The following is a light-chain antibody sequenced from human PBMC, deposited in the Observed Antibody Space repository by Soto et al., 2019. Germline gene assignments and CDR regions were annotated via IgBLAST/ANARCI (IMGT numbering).Light chain of an antibody. Sequence: EIVLTQAPATLSLSPGQRATLSFMASQSVSSYLAWYQQKPGHAPRLLIYDASNRATGIPARFSGSGSGTDFSLTISSLEPEDFAVYYRQQRSNWPITFGQGTRLEIK. CDR2: DAS. CDR1: QSVSSY. J-gene: IGKJ5*01. V-gene: IGKV3-11*01. CDR3: QQRSNWPIT.